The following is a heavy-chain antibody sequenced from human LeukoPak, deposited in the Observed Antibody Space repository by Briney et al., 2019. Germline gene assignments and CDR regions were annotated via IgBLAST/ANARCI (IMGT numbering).Heavy chain of an antibody. CDR1: GFTFSSYW. CDR2: IKQDGSEK. J-gene: IGHJ4*02. Sequence: PGGSLRLSCAASGFTFSSYWMSWVRQAPGKGLEWVANIKQDGSEKYYVDSVKGRCTISRDNAKNSLYLQMNSLRAEDTAIYYCAKGPPSYYGSGSSYFFDYWGQGTLVTVSS. CDR3: AKGPPSYYGSGSSYFFDY. V-gene: IGHV3-7*05. D-gene: IGHD3-10*01.